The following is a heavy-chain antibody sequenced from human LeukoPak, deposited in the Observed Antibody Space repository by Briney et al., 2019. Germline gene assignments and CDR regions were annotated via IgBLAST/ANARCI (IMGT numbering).Heavy chain of an antibody. Sequence: PGGSLRLSCATSGFTFSDAWMSWVRQAPGKGLEWVGRIRSKGAGGTIDYAATVKGGFTISRDDSKNTLYLQMNSLRAEDTAVYYCAKDRDFWSGLDYWGQGTLVTVSS. CDR1: GFTFSDAW. V-gene: IGHV3-15*01. D-gene: IGHD3-3*01. CDR3: AKDRDFWSGLDY. CDR2: IRSKGAGGTI. J-gene: IGHJ4*02.